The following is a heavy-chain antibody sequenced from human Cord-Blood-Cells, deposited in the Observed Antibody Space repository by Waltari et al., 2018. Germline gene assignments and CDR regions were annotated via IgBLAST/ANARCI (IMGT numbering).Heavy chain of an antibody. CDR3: ASIAARDAFDI. D-gene: IGHD6-6*01. J-gene: IGHJ3*02. V-gene: IGHV4-38-2*01. Sequence: QLQLQESGPGLVKPSGTXXXXXXXXGXXTXXGXXXXWIRPPPGKGLEWIGSIYHSGSTYYNPSLKSRVTISVDTSKNQFSLKLSSVTAADTAVYYCASIAARDAFDIWGQGTMVTVSS. CDR2: IYHSGST. CDR1: GXXTXXGXX.